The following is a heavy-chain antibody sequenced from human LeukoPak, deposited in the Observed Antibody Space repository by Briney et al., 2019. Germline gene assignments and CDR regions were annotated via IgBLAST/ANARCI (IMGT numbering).Heavy chain of an antibody. CDR1: GGSFSFYY. CDR2: IYYSGST. D-gene: IGHD1-26*01. V-gene: IGHV4-39*01. CDR3: ARHQWADAFDI. Sequence: SETLSLTCGVSGGSFSFYYWSWIRQPPGKGLEWIGSIYYSGSTYYNPSLKSRVTISVDTSKNQFSLKLSSVTAADTAVYYCARHQWADAFDIWGQGTMVTVSS. J-gene: IGHJ3*02.